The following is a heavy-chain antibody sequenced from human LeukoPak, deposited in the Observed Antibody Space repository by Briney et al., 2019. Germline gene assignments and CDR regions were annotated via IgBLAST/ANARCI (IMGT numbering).Heavy chain of an antibody. Sequence: SETLSLTCTVSGGSISSYYWSWIRQPPGEGLEWIGYIYYSGSTNYNPSLKSRVTISVDTSKNQFSLKLSSVTAADTAVYYCARGVKRTHYGDYVVGWFDPWGQGTLVTVSS. CDR3: ARGVKRTHYGDYVVGWFDP. CDR2: IYYSGST. CDR1: GGSISSYY. J-gene: IGHJ5*02. D-gene: IGHD4-17*01. V-gene: IGHV4-59*01.